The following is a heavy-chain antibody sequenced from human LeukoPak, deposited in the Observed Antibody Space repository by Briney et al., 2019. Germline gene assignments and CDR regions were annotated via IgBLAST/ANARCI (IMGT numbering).Heavy chain of an antibody. V-gene: IGHV3-7*01. Sequence: PGGSLRLSCAASGFTISGSWMTWVRQAPGKGLEWVANIKPDGSPGLQLGSVRGRFTVSRDNAQNSVYLQMNSLRADDTGVYYCARSYGHPSSWDMDVWGQGTMVTVSS. CDR3: ARSYGHPSSWDMDV. CDR1: GFTISGSW. J-gene: IGHJ3*01. CDR2: IKPDGSPG. D-gene: IGHD6-13*01.